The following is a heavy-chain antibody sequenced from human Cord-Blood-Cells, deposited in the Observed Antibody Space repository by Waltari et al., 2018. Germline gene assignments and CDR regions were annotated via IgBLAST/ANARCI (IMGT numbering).Heavy chain of an antibody. CDR1: GFTFSSYA. Sequence: EVQLLESGGGLVQPGGSLRLSCAASGFTFSSYAMSWVRQAPGTGLEWVYAISGSGGSTYYADAVKGRFTISRDNSKNTLYLQMNSLRAEDTAVYYCAKATPQLIRFLEWLFDYWGQGTLVTVSS. J-gene: IGHJ4*02. CDR2: ISGSGGST. V-gene: IGHV3-23*01. CDR3: AKATPQLIRFLEWLFDY. D-gene: IGHD3-3*01.